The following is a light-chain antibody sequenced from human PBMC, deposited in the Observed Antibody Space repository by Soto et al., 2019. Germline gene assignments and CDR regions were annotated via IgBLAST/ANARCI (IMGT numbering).Light chain of an antibody. Sequence: QSVLTQPPSVSGAPGQRVTVSCTGSSSNIGAGSDVHWYQQLPGTAPKLLMYTNNNRPSGVPDRFSGSRSGTSASLAITGLQTEDEPDYYCQSYDSRLSVVVFGGGTKVTVL. CDR1: SSNIGAGSD. J-gene: IGLJ2*01. CDR2: TNN. V-gene: IGLV1-40*01. CDR3: QSYDSRLSVVV.